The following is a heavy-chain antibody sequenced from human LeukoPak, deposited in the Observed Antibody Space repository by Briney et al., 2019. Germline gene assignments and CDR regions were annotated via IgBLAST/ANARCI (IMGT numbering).Heavy chain of an antibody. CDR2: IYYSGST. Sequence: PSETLSLTCTVSGGSISGYYWSWIRQPPGKGLQFIGCIYYSGSTNYSPSLESRVTISVDTSKNQFSLKLRSVTAADTAVYYCARLSKDTVVLPAAMAHYFDYWGQGTLVTVSS. CDR3: ARLSKDTVVLPAAMAHYFDY. D-gene: IGHD2-2*01. V-gene: IGHV4-59*08. CDR1: GGSISGYY. J-gene: IGHJ4*02.